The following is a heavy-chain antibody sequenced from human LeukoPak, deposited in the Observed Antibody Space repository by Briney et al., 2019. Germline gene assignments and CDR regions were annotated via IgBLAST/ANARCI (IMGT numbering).Heavy chain of an antibody. CDR3: ARAHLSSASTDYMTV. V-gene: IGHV3-30*03. Sequence: GGSLRLSCAASGFTFSSYWMTWVRHLPGKGLEWVAIISYDGTNKYYADSVKGRFTISRDSSKNTLYLQMNSLRPEDTAVYYCARAHLSSASTDYMTVWGKGTTVTVSS. D-gene: IGHD6-6*01. CDR2: ISYDGTNK. J-gene: IGHJ6*03. CDR1: GFTFSSYW.